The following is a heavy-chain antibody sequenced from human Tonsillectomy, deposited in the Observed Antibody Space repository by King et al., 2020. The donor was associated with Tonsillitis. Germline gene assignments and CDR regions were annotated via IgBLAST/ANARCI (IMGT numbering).Heavy chain of an antibody. CDR3: AREFWGAGDY. V-gene: IGHV3-74*01. CDR1: GFAFSTYW. Sequence: VQLVESGGGLIQPGGSLRLSCAASGFAFSTYWMFWVRQGPGKGLEWVSRINPDGTYIRYADSVMGRFTISRDNAKNTLFLRLSSLRAEDTAVYYCAREFWGAGDYWGQGTQVIVSS. J-gene: IGHJ4*02. D-gene: IGHD3-16*01. CDR2: INPDGTYI.